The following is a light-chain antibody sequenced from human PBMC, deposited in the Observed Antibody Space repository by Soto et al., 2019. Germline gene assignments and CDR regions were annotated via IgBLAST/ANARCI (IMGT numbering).Light chain of an antibody. Sequence: QPVLTQPPSASGTPGQRVTISCSGSSSNIGSKTVNWYQQLPGTVPKLLIYNSYQRPSGVPDRFSGSKSGTSASLAISGLQSEDEADYYCAAWDASLNGYVFGAGTKLTV. J-gene: IGLJ1*01. CDR3: AAWDASLNGYV. CDR2: NSY. CDR1: SSNIGSKT. V-gene: IGLV1-44*01.